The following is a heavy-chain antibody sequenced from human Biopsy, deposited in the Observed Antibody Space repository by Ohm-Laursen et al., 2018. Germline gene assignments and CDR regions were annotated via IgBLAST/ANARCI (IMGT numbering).Heavy chain of an antibody. CDR1: GYTFAGYY. J-gene: IGHJ6*02. CDR3: ARVPAYPSIDGYYGLDL. V-gene: IGHV1-2*02. Sequence: SVKVSCKASGYTFAGYYLHWVRQAPGHGLEWMGWINPNSGNANYAQSFQGRLTVTRDTSISTAYMELTSLTFDDTAIYYCARVPAYPSIDGYYGLDLWGQGTTVSVSS. CDR2: INPNSGNA. D-gene: IGHD3-3*01.